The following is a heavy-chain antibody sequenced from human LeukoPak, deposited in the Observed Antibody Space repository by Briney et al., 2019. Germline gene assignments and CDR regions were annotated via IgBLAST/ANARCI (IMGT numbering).Heavy chain of an antibody. CDR2: ISSSSSYI. D-gene: IGHD2-21*02. Sequence: PGGSLRLSCAASGFTFSSYSMNWVRQAPGKGLEWVSSISSSSSYIYYADSVKGRFTISRDNAKNSLYLQMNSLRAEDTAVHYCARDIEYCGGDCYSRSGYWGQGTLVTVSS. CDR3: ARDIEYCGGDCYSRSGY. CDR1: GFTFSSYS. V-gene: IGHV3-21*01. J-gene: IGHJ4*02.